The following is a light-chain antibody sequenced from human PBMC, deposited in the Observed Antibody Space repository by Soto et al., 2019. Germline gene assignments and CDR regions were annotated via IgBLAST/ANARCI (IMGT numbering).Light chain of an antibody. J-gene: IGKJ5*01. CDR3: QQYSDWPIT. CDR2: DAS. Sequence: DIQMTQSPSTLSASVGDRVTITCRASQSISSWFAWYQQKPGKAPKLLIYDASSLESGVPSRFSGSGSGTEFTLTISSLQPDDFAVYFCQQYSDWPITFGQGTRLEIK. CDR1: QSISSW. V-gene: IGKV1-5*01.